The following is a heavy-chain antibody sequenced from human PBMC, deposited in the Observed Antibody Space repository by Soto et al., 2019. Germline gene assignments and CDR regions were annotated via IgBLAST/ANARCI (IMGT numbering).Heavy chain of an antibody. CDR1: GSSVTSYW. D-gene: IGHD6-25*01. CDR2: MDPSDCYT. J-gene: IGHJ6*02. V-gene: IGHV5-10-1*01. Sequence: WRGCGSSVTSYWIGWLRQMPGKGLEWMVRMDPSDCYTNYSPSFQGHVTISADKSISTAYLQWSSLKASDTAMDYCARPSMGQRYGMDVWGQGTTVTVSS. CDR3: ARPSMGQRYGMDV.